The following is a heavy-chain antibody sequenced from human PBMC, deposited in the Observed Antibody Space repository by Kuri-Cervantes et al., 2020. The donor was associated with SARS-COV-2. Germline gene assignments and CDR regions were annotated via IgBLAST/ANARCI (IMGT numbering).Heavy chain of an antibody. CDR3: ARDSSGYTDT. D-gene: IGHD3-22*01. CDR2: ISYDGSNK. V-gene: IGHV3-30-3*01. CDR1: GFTFSSYA. J-gene: IGHJ4*02. Sequence: GGSLRLSCAASGFTFSSYAMHWVRQAPGKGLEWVAVISYDGSNKYYADSVKGRFIISRDNAKNSLYLQMNSLRAEDTAVYYCARDSSGYTDTWGQGTLVTVSS.